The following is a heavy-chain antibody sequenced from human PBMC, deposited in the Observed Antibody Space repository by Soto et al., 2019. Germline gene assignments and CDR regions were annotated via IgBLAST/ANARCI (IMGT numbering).Heavy chain of an antibody. CDR1: GFTFNSYG. CDR2: ISNDGSYK. CDR3: AKDRGPSSGDNYHYYGMDV. D-gene: IGHD7-27*01. Sequence: PGGSLRLSCAASGFTFNSYGMHWVRQAPGKGLEWVVVISNDGSYKYYADSVKGRLTISRDNSKNTLYLQMNSLRAEDTAVYYCAKDRGPSSGDNYHYYGMDVWGQGTTVTVSS. V-gene: IGHV3-30*18. J-gene: IGHJ6*02.